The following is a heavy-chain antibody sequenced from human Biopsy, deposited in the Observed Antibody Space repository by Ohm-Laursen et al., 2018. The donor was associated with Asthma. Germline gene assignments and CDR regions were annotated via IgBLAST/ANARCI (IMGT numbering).Heavy chain of an antibody. V-gene: IGHV1-69*01. CDR2: INSVFGTT. D-gene: IGHD2-2*01. CDR1: GGTFNTYV. J-gene: IGHJ4*02. CDR3: ARKAGSCISRTCYSLDF. Sequence: GSSVKVSCKSLGGTFNTYVIGWVRQAPGQGLEWMGGINSVFGTTTYPQKFQDRVTITADDSTRTVYMEVSSLRSEDTAVYYCARKAGSCISRTCYSLDFWGQGTLVTVSS.